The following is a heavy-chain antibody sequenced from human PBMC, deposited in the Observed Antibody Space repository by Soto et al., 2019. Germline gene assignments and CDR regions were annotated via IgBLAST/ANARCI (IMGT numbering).Heavy chain of an antibody. J-gene: IGHJ4*02. V-gene: IGHV3-30-3*01. D-gene: IGHD3-22*01. CDR3: ARPSSNYYDSIGYFDY. Sequence: GGSLRLSCAASGFTFSSYAMHGVRQAQGKGLEWVAVISYDGSNKYYADSVKGRFTISRDNSKNTLYLQMNSLRAEDTAVYYCARPSSNYYDSIGYFDYWRQGTLVTVSS. CDR1: GFTFSSYA. CDR2: ISYDGSNK.